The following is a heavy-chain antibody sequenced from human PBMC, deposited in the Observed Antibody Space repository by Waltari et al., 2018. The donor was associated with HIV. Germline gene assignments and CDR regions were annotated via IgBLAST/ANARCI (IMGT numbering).Heavy chain of an antibody. D-gene: IGHD6-19*01. CDR1: GFPFSGPP. V-gene: IGHV3-73*01. CDR3: TRLVAAVAGTGY. CDR2: IRTKANSYAT. J-gene: IGHJ4*02. Sequence: EVQLVESGGGLVQPGGSRKLSCAASGFPFSGPPMHWVRQASGKGLEWVGRIRTKANSYATAYAASVKGRFIISRDDSKNTAYLQMNNLKTEDTAVYYCTRLVAAVAGTGYWGQGTLVTVSS.